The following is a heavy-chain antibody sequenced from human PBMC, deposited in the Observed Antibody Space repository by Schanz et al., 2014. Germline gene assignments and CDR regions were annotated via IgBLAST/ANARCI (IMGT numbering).Heavy chain of an antibody. Sequence: QVQLVQSGAEVKKPGSSVKVSCKASGDTFRSYTINWVRHAPGQGLEWMGRIIPITGITNYAQKFQGRVTFTADKYPSTAFLEVNSLRSEDTAVYYCARTGYDPSLTHWGQGTLVTVSS. J-gene: IGHJ4*02. V-gene: IGHV1-69*02. CDR1: GDTFRSYT. D-gene: IGHD5-12*01. CDR3: ARTGYDPSLTH. CDR2: IIPITGIT.